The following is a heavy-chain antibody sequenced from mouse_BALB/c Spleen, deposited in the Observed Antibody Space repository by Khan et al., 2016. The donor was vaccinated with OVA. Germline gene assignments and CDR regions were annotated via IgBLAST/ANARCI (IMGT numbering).Heavy chain of an antibody. CDR3: VRDGGYYGSDGWFAY. CDR2: INPSNGYT. V-gene: IGHV1-4*01. J-gene: IGHJ3*01. D-gene: IGHD2-1*01. CDR1: GYTFTSYT. Sequence: QVQLQQSGAELARPGASVKMSCKASGYTFTSYTIHWIKLRPGQGLEWIGYINPSNGYTNYNQKFKDKATLTADKSSTTAYMQLSSLTSDDSAVYNCVRDGGYYGSDGWFAYWGQGTLVTVSA.